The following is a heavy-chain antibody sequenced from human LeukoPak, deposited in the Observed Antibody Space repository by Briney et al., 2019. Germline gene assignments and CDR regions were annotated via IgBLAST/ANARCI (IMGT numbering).Heavy chain of an antibody. CDR3: ARGPQWRGDYYYMDV. D-gene: IGHD6-19*01. CDR2: MNPNSGNK. Sequence: ASVKVSCKASVYSFTNFDINWVRQATGQGREWMGWMNPNSGNKGYAQKFQGRVTMTMNTSITTAYMELSSLRSEDTAVYYCARGPQWRGDYYYMDVWGRGTTVTVSS. V-gene: IGHV1-8*01. J-gene: IGHJ6*03. CDR1: VYSFTNFD.